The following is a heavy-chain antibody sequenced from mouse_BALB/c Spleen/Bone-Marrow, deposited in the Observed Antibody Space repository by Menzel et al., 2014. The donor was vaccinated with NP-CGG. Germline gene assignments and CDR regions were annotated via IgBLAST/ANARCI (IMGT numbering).Heavy chain of an antibody. V-gene: IGHV5-6*02. D-gene: IGHD2-4*01. CDR2: ISSGGSYT. CDR3: ARDTMITYYYAMDY. Sequence: DVMLVESGGDLVKPGGSLKLSCAASGFTFXSYGMSWVRQTPDKRLEWVATISSGGSYTYYPDSVKGRFKISRDNAKNTLYLHMSSLKSEDTAMYYCARDTMITYYYAMDYWGQGTSVTVSS. CDR1: GFTFXSYG. J-gene: IGHJ4*01.